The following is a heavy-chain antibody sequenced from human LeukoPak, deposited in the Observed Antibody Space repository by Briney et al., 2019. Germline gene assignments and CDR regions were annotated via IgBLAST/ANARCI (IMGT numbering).Heavy chain of an antibody. Sequence: ASVKVSCKASGYTFTGYYMHWVRQAPGQGLEWMGWINPNSGGTNYAQKFQGRVTMTRDTSISTAYMELSSLRSEDTAVYYCAKVSSWFGELFGFYMDVWGKGTTVTVSS. CDR1: GYTFTGYY. J-gene: IGHJ6*03. CDR3: AKVSSWFGELFGFYMDV. D-gene: IGHD3-10*01. V-gene: IGHV1-2*02. CDR2: INPNSGGT.